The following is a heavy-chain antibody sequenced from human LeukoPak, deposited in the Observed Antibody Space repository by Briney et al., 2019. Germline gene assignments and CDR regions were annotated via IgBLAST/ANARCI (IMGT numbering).Heavy chain of an antibody. CDR2: IYYSGNT. J-gene: IGHJ1*01. CDR1: GGSISTFY. V-gene: IGHV4-59*01. Sequence: SETLSLTCTVSGGSISTFYWSWIRQRPGKGLEWIGYIYYSGNTNYNPSLKSRVTISVDSSKNQFSLKLSSVTAADTAVYYCTKAAVTTSRYFQHWGQGTLVTVSS. D-gene: IGHD4-17*01. CDR3: TKAAVTTSRYFQH.